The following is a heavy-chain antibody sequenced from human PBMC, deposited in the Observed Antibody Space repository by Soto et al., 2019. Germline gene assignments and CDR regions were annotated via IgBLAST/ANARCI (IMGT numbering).Heavy chain of an antibody. CDR2: TSRSGST. Sequence: SETLSLTCAVYGGSFSGDYWSWIRQSPGKGLEWIGETSRSGSTNYNPSLKSRVTMSVDTSKNQFSLTLNSVIATDTAVYYSARGTRLATSPSTIAGRLFSRGAFWFDFWGQGTLVTVSS. V-gene: IGHV4-34*01. CDR3: ARGTRLATSPSTIAGRLFSRGAFWFDF. D-gene: IGHD6-13*01. J-gene: IGHJ5*01. CDR1: GGSFSGDY.